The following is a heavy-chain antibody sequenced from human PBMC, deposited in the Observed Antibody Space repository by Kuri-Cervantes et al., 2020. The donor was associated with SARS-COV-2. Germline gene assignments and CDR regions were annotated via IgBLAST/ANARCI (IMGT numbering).Heavy chain of an antibody. CDR3: ARDGVEWELLPPHP. CDR1: GGSISSCNW. V-gene: IGHV4-4*02. D-gene: IGHD1-26*01. J-gene: IGHJ5*02. CDR2: IYHSGST. Sequence: GSLRLSCAVSGGSISSCNWWSWVRPPPGKGLEWIGEIYHSGSTNYNPSLKSRVTISVDTSKNQFSLKVSSVTAADTAVYYCARDGVEWELLPPHPWGQGTLVTVSS.